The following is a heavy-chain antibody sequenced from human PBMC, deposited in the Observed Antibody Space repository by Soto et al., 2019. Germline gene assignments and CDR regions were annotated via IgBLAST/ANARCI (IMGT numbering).Heavy chain of an antibody. CDR3: ARDLDIVVVPAAMRSTYYLYGMDV. CDR1: GYTFTRYY. D-gene: IGHD2-2*01. J-gene: IGHJ6*02. CDR2: INPSGGST. V-gene: IGHV1-46*01. Sequence: ASVKVSCKASGYTFTRYYMHWVRQAPGQGLEWMGIINPSGGSTSYAQKFQGRVTMTRDTSTSTVYMELSSLRSEDTAVYYCARDLDIVVVPAAMRSTYYLYGMDVWGQGTTVTVSS.